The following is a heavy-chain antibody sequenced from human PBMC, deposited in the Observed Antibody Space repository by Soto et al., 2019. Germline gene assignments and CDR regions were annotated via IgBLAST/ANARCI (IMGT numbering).Heavy chain of an antibody. CDR1: GASITPNY. CDR2: VSSTGST. J-gene: IGHJ4*02. V-gene: IGHV4-59*01. D-gene: IGHD2-2*01. Sequence: HVQLQESGPGLVKPSETLSLTCTVSGASITPNYWNWIRQSPVKGLEWIVSVSSTGSTVYNPSLTSRVTGSLDTSKNQFSLTLNSGTAADTAVYHCASGGGSRYHNHEFDFWVQGPLVTVAA. CDR3: ASGGGSRYHNHEFDF.